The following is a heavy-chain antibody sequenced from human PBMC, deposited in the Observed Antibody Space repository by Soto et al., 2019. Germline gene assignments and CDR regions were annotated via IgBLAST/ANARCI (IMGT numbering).Heavy chain of an antibody. V-gene: IGHV3-23*01. CDR3: AKDPSTGGADH. CDR2: LSKDGANE. Sequence: VHLLESGGEMVRPWESLRLSCTAKGFILSEYDMNWVRHPPGAGLEWVSTLSKDGANEHYVDSLKGRVTISRDDAKNTLELQMNSLIAELTAMYYCAKDPSTGGADHWGQGTQVTVSS. CDR1: GFILSEYD. J-gene: IGHJ1*01. D-gene: IGHD2-15*01.